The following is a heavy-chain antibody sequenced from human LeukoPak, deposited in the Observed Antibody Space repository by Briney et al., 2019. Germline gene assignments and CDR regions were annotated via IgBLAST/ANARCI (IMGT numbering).Heavy chain of an antibody. CDR2: ISATGGTI. V-gene: IGHV3-48*04. D-gene: IGHD2-2*01. J-gene: IGHJ6*03. CDR3: ASSYATYHYYYMDV. Sequence: GGSLRLSCAASGFTFSSNGMNWVRQAPGKGLEWVSYISATGGTIYYADSVKGRFTISRDNAKNTLHLQMNSLRAEDTAVYYCASSYATYHYYYMDVWGKGTTVTVSS. CDR1: GFTFSSNG.